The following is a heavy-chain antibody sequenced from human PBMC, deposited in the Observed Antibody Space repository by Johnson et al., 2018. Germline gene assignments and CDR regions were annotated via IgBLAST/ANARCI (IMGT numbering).Heavy chain of an antibody. V-gene: IGHV3-7*01. CDR2: IKQDGSEK. J-gene: IGHJ5*02. CDR3: ARDTYYYGSGSYWRGNWFDP. CDR1: GFTFSNYW. Sequence: QPGGSLRLSCATSGFTFSNYWMSWVRQAPGKGLEWVADIKQDGSEKNYVDSVKGRFTISRDNAKNSLYLQMNSLRAEDTAVYYCARDTYYYGSGSYWRGNWFDPWGQGSLVTVSS. D-gene: IGHD3-10*01.